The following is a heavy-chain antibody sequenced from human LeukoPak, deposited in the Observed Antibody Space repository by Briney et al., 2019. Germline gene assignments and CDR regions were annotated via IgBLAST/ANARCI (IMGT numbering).Heavy chain of an antibody. CDR3: ARGGVSVGGNFDY. CDR1: GFTFSSYT. CDR2: ISRSSSYI. Sequence: KAGGSLRLSCAASGFTFSSYTMNWVRQAPGKGLEWVSSISRSSSYIYYADTMKGRFTISRDNANNSLSLQMNSLRAEDTAVYYCARGGVSVGGNFDYWGQGTLVTVSS. J-gene: IGHJ4*02. V-gene: IGHV3-21*01. D-gene: IGHD4-23*01.